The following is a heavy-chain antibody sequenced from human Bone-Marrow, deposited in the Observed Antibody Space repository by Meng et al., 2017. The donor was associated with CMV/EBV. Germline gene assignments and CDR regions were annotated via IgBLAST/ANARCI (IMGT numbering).Heavy chain of an antibody. J-gene: IGHJ6*02. CDR2: ISGSGGST. Sequence: GESLKISCAASGFTFSSYAMSWVRQAPGKGLEWVSAISGSGGSTYYADSVKGRFTISRDNSKNTLYLQMNSLRAEDTAVYYCARDFRTVGGYGMDVWGQGTTVTVSS. CDR3: ARDFRTVGGYGMDV. V-gene: IGHV3-23*01. D-gene: IGHD3/OR15-3a*01. CDR1: GFTFSSYA.